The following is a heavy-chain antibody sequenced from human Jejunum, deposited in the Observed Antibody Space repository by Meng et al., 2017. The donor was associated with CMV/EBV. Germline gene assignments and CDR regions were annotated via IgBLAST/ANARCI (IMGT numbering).Heavy chain of an antibody. D-gene: IGHD3-3*01. V-gene: IGHV4-39*07. CDR2: IYYSGTT. CDR3: ARDYNFWSAPAFDY. CDR1: DGSISTSNYY. Sequence: PLKESGPALVKPSVTLSLACTVSDGSISTSNYYWGWIRQPPGKGLEWIGSIYYSGTTYYNPSLKSRVTISIDTSKKQFSLRLSSVTAADMAVYYCARDYNFWSAPAFDYWGQGTLVTVSS. J-gene: IGHJ4*02.